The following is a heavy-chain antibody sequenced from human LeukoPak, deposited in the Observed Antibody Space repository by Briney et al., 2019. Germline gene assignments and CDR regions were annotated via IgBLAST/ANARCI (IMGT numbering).Heavy chain of an antibody. CDR3: ARGSSLYSGSYRHFQH. D-gene: IGHD1-26*01. J-gene: IGHJ1*01. Sequence: GASVKVSCKASGFTFSSSAVQWVRQARGQRLEWIGWIVVGSVNTNYAQKFQERVTITRDMSTSTAYMELSSLRSEDTAVYYCARGSSLYSGSYRHFQHWGQGTLVTVSS. CDR2: IVVGSVNT. V-gene: IGHV1-58*01. CDR1: GFTFSSSA.